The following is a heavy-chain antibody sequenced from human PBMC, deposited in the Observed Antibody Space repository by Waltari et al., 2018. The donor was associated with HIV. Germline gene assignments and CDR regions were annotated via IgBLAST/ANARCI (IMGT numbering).Heavy chain of an antibody. Sequence: QVKLQESGPGLVKPSETLSLTCSVSGGSIRSYYWRWIRQPAGKGLEWIGRIYTSGSTNYNPSLKSRVTMSVDTSKKQFSLKLSSVTAADTAVYYCARDTIAAAGRNYYGMDVWGQGTTVTVSS. CDR2: IYTSGST. D-gene: IGHD6-13*01. CDR1: GGSIRSYY. J-gene: IGHJ6*02. CDR3: ARDTIAAAGRNYYGMDV. V-gene: IGHV4-4*07.